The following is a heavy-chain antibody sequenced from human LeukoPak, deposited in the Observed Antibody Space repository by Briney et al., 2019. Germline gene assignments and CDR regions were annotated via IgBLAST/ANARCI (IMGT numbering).Heavy chain of an antibody. J-gene: IGHJ4*02. CDR3: ARDYYDSSGSLFDY. D-gene: IGHD3-22*01. V-gene: IGHV1-69*04. CDR2: IIPNLGIA. Sequence: MXRIIPNLGIANYAQKFQGRVTITADKSTSTAYMELSSLRSEDTAVYYCARDYYDSSGSLFDYWGQGTLVTVSS.